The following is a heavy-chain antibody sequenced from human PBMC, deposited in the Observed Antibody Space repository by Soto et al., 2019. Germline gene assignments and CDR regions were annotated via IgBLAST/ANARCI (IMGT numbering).Heavy chain of an antibody. CDR1: GGSISSYY. J-gene: IGHJ2*01. D-gene: IGHD6-19*01. V-gene: IGHV4-59*01. CDR3: ASEGSSGWRGYFDL. CDR2: IYYSGST. Sequence: SETLSLTCSVSGGSISSYYWSWIRQPPGKGLEWIGYIYYSGSTNYNPSLKSRVTISVDTSKNQFSLKLSSVTAADTAVYYCASEGSSGWRGYFDLWGRGTLVT.